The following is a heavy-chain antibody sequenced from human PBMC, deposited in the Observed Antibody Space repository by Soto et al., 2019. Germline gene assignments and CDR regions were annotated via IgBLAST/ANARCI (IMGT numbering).Heavy chain of an antibody. D-gene: IGHD3-22*01. CDR2: ISSSSSAI. Sequence: GGSLRLSCAASGFTFSSYSMNWVRQAPGKGLEWVSYISSSSSAIYYTDSVKGRFTISRDNAKNSLYLQMNSLRDEDTAVYYCARDDSSGFYLGINDYWGQGTLGTVSS. CDR1: GFTFSSYS. V-gene: IGHV3-48*02. CDR3: ARDDSSGFYLGINDY. J-gene: IGHJ4*02.